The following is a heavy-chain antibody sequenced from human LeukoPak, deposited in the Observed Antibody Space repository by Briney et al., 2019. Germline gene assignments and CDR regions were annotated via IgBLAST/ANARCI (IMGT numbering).Heavy chain of an antibody. Sequence: SQTLSLTCAVSGGSISSGGYSWSWIRQPPGKGLEWVGYIYHSGSTYYNPSLKSRVTISVDRSKNQFSLKLSSVTAADTAVYYCARGRRGDYAHRDWGQGTLVTVSS. CDR3: ARGRRGDYAHRD. V-gene: IGHV4-30-2*01. CDR1: GGSISSGGYS. J-gene: IGHJ4*02. CDR2: IYHSGST. D-gene: IGHD4-17*01.